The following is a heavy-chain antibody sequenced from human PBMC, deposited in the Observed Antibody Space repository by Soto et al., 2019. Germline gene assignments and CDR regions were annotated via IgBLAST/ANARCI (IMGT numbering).Heavy chain of an antibody. V-gene: IGHV3-15*01. CDR3: TTEGIAARTYYYYGMDV. J-gene: IGHJ6*02. CDR1: GFTFSNAW. Sequence: PGGSLRLSCAASGFTFSNAWMSWVRQAPGKGLEWVGRIKSKTDGGTTDYAAHVKGRFTISRDDSKNTLYLQMNSLKTEDTAVYYCTTEGIAARTYYYYGMDVWGQGTTVTVSS. D-gene: IGHD6-6*01. CDR2: IKSKTDGGTT.